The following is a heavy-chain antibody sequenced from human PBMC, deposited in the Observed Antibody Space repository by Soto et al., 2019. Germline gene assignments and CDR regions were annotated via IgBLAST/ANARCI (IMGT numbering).Heavy chain of an antibody. Sequence: KPSETLSLTCAVYGGSFSGYYWSWIRQPPGKGLEWIGEINHSGSTNYNPSLKSRVTISVDTSKNQFSLKLSSVTAADTAVYYCARAHYDYVWGSLNWFDPWGQGTLVTVSS. CDR2: INHSGST. V-gene: IGHV4-34*01. CDR1: GGSFSGYY. CDR3: ARAHYDYVWGSLNWFDP. J-gene: IGHJ5*02. D-gene: IGHD3-16*01.